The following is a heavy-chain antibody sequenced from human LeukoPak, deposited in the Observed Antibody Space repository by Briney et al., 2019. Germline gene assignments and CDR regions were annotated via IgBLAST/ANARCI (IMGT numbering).Heavy chain of an antibody. Sequence: GGSLRLSCAASGFDFSNHAMSWIRQAPGKGLEWVSGNSGRDERIIYADSVKGRFTISRDNSKNTLYLQMNSLTAEDTAVYYCVRASCGGNCYYMFDSWGQGTLVTVSS. CDR1: GFDFSNHA. V-gene: IGHV3-23*01. CDR3: VRASCGGNCYYMFDS. D-gene: IGHD2-21*01. J-gene: IGHJ4*02. CDR2: NSGRDERI.